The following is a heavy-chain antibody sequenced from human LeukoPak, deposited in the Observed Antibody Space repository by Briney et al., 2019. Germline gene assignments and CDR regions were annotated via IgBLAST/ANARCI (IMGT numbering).Heavy chain of an antibody. Sequence: SLTCTVFAGSINIYYWSWIREAPGKGLEWIGYIYYNGNTNHNPSLKSRVTISIDTSKNQFSLKLSSVTAADTAVYYCARLYEDWFDLWGQGTLVTVSS. CDR1: AGSINIYY. D-gene: IGHD2-8*01. CDR2: IYYNGNT. V-gene: IGHV4-59*08. J-gene: IGHJ5*02. CDR3: ARLYEDWFDL.